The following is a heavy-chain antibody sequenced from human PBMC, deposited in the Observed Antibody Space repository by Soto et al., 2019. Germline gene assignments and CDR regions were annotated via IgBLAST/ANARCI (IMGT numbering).Heavy chain of an antibody. CDR3: ARTAPMDAGDKYYYDF. D-gene: IGHD3-16*01. Sequence: QVQLVQSGAEVKKTGSSVKVSCKTSGGTFSTFGISWVRQAPGQGLEWRGGIIPFFGTAECSQKFEDRITITADESTNTVYMDLRSLTSEDTAIYYCARTAPMDAGDKYYYDFWGQGALVTVSS. J-gene: IGHJ4*02. CDR1: GGTFSTFG. V-gene: IGHV1-69*01. CDR2: IIPFFGTA.